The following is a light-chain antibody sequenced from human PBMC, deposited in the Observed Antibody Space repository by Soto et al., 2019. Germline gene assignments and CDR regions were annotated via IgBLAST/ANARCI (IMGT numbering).Light chain of an antibody. J-gene: IGKJ4*01. V-gene: IGKV1-39*01. CDR1: LSISNY. Sequence: DIRVIQSPSSLSASVGDRVTITCRASLSISNYLNWYQQEPGKAPKLLIFGASTLQSGVPSRFSGSGSGTESTLTISDLQPEDSATYYCQQSHSTPLTFGGGTKLEI. CDR3: QQSHSTPLT. CDR2: GAS.